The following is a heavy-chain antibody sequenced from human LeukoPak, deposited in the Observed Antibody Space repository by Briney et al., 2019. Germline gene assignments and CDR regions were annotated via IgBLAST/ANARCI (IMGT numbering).Heavy chain of an antibody. CDR1: GFTFSSYA. Sequence: GGSLRLSCAASGFTFSSYAMHWVRQAPGKGLEWVAVISYDGSNKYYADSVKGRFTISRDNAKNSLYLQMNSLRAEDTAVYYCARGAYYYEDWGQGTLVTVSS. CDR3: ARGAYYYED. CDR2: ISYDGSNK. D-gene: IGHD3-22*01. V-gene: IGHV3-30*04. J-gene: IGHJ4*02.